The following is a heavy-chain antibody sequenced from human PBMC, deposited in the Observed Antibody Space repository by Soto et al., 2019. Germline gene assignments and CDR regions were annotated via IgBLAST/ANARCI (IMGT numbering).Heavy chain of an antibody. D-gene: IGHD3-10*01. CDR3: SKGHRPTSFYGY. CDR1: GLSLTSIA. CDR2: ISGSGAST. J-gene: IGHJ4*02. V-gene: IGHV3-23*01. Sequence: GRSLRLASAAYGLSLTSIAMRWVSPAQEKGLEWVSAISGSGASTYYADSVKGRFTISRDNSKHTLYLQMNSLRAEDTSVYYWSKGHRPTSFYGYCGQGTLVTVYS.